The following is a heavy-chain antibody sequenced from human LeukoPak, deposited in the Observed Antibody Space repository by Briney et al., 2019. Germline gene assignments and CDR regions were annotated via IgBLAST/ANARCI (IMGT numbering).Heavy chain of an antibody. CDR2: IIPIFGTA. Sequence: ASVKVSCKASGGTLSSYAISWVRQAPGQGLEWMGRIIPIFGTANYAQKFQGRATITTDESTSTAYMELSSLRSEDTAVYYCARESMGGPDDAFDIWGQGTMVTVSS. V-gene: IGHV1-69*05. CDR1: GGTLSSYA. CDR3: ARESMGGPDDAFDI. D-gene: IGHD1-14*01. J-gene: IGHJ3*02.